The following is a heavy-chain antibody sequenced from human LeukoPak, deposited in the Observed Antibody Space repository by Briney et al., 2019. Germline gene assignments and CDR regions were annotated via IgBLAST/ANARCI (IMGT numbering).Heavy chain of an antibody. CDR1: GVSISSSNSY. V-gene: IGHV4-39*07. CDR2: SYYSGNT. CDR3: ARDRSGYALAGYFDY. Sequence: SETLSLTCTVSGVSISSSNSYWGRIRQPPGKGLGWIGSSYYSGNTYYNPSLKTRVSISVDTSKNQFSLKLSSLTAADPAVYYCARDRSGYALAGYFDYWGQGTLVTVSS. D-gene: IGHD5-12*01. J-gene: IGHJ4*02.